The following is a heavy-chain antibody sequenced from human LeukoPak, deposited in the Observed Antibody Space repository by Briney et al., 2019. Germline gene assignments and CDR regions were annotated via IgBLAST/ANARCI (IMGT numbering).Heavy chain of an antibody. J-gene: IGHJ4*02. CDR2: IKQDGSEK. D-gene: IGHD2-2*02. CDR1: GFTFSSYW. Sequence: GGSLRLSCAAPGFTFSSYWMSWVRQAPGKGLEWVANIKQDGSEKYYVDSVKGRFTISRDNAKNSLYPQMNSLRAEDTAVYYCARDQGSDPAIFDYWGQGTLVTVSS. CDR3: ARDQGSDPAIFDY. V-gene: IGHV3-7*01.